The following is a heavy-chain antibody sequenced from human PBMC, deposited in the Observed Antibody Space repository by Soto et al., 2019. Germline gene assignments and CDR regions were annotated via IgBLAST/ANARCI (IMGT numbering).Heavy chain of an antibody. CDR2: INGGGGTT. CDR3: AKDRHPDGIWTFDY. CDR1: GFSFSGYT. V-gene: IGHV3-23*01. D-gene: IGHD3-9*01. Sequence: GGSLRLSCAASGFSFSGYTMNWVRQAQGKGLEWISGINGGGGTTYYADSVKGRFTISRDDSKNILYLQMNSPRAEGTAIYYCAKDRHPDGIWTFDYWGRGTLVTVSS. J-gene: IGHJ4*02.